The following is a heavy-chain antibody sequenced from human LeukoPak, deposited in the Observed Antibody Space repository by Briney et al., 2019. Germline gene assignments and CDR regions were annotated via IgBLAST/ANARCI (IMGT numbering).Heavy chain of an antibody. CDR2: ISSSAIYT. J-gene: IGHJ4*02. V-gene: IGHV3-48*03. D-gene: IGHD6-6*01. Sequence: GGSLRLSCAASGFTFSSYEMIWVRQAPGKGLEWVSHISSSAIYTYYADSVKGRFTISRDNSKNTLYLQMNSLRAEDTAVYYCAKPSIAARPIQFDYWGQGTLVTVSS. CDR3: AKPSIAARPIQFDY. CDR1: GFTFSSYE.